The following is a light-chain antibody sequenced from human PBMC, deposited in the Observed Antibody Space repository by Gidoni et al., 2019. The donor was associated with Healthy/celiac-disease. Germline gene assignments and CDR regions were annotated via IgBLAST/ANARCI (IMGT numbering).Light chain of an antibody. CDR2: AAS. J-gene: IGKJ2*01. CDR3: QQNYSTPDT. CDR1: QSISSY. V-gene: IGKV1-39*01. Sequence: TQMTQSPSSLSASVGDRATITCRASQSISSYLNWYQQKPGKAPKLLSYAASSMQSGVPARFSGSGSGTDFTLTISSLQPEDVATYYCQQNYSTPDTFGQGTKLEIK.